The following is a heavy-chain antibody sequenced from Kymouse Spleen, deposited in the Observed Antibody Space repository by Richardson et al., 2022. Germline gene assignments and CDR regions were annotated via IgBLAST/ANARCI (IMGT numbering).Heavy chain of an antibody. CDR2: ISWNSGSI. J-gene: IGHJ4*02. V-gene: IGHV3-9*01. CDR1: GFTFDDYA. CDR3: AKDYYGSGSRL*L. D-gene: IGHD3-10*01. Sequence: EVQLVESGGGLVQPGRSLRLSCAASGFTFDDYAMHWVRQAPGKGLEWVSGISWNSGSIGYADSVKGRFTISRDNAKNSLYLQMNSLRAEDTALYYCAKDYYGSGSRL*LLGPGNPGHRLL.